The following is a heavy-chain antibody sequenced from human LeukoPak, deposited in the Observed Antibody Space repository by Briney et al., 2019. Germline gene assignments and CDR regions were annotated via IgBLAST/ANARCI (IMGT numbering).Heavy chain of an antibody. V-gene: IGHV3-23*01. D-gene: IGHD3-3*01. CDR2: ISGGGGST. Sequence: GGSLRLSCAGAGFTFNNYAMSWVRQAPRKGLEWVSSISGGGGSTEYADSVKGRFTISRDISKNMLYLQMNSLRAEDTALYYCAKMSGYYSRWASTFDFWGQGTLVTVSS. CDR3: AKMSGYYSRWASTFDF. CDR1: GFTFNNYA. J-gene: IGHJ4*02.